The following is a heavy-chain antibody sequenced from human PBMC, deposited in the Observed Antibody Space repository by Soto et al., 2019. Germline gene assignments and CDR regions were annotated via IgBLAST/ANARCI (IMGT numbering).Heavy chain of an antibody. CDR2: IYYSGST. CDR1: GGSISSSSYY. V-gene: IGHV4-39*01. D-gene: IGHD2-2*01. Sequence: QLQLQESGPGLVKPSETLSLTCTVSGGSISSSSYYCGWIRQPPGKGLEWIGSIYYSGSTYYNPSLKSRVTISVDTSNNQFSLKLSSVTAADTAVYYGARQVPRPSCYDYWGQGTLVTVSS. CDR3: ARQVPRPSCYDY. J-gene: IGHJ4*02.